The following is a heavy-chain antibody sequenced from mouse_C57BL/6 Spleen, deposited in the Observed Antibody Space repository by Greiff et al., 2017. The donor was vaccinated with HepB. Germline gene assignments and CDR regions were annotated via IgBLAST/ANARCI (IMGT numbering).Heavy chain of an antibody. D-gene: IGHD1-1*01. CDR2: IHPNSGST. J-gene: IGHJ1*03. Sequence: QVQLKQPGAELVKPGASVKLSCKASGYTFTSYWMHWVKRRPGQGLEWIGMIHPNSGSTNYNEKFKSKATLTVDKSSSTAYMQLSSLTSEDSAVYYCARDYYGSRYFDVWGTGTTVTVSS. CDR3: ARDYYGSRYFDV. V-gene: IGHV1-64*01. CDR1: GYTFTSYW.